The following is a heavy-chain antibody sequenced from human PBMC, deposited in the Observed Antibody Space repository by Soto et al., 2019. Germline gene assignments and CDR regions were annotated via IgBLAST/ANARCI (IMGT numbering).Heavy chain of an antibody. CDR3: ATTSVLLWFGELSGYFDY. V-gene: IGHV4-31*03. J-gene: IGHJ4*02. CDR2: IYYSGST. D-gene: IGHD3-10*01. Sequence: SETLSLTCTVSGGSISSGGYYWSWIRQHPGKGLEWIGYIYYSGSTYYNPSLKSRVTISVDTSKNQFSLKLSSVTAADTAVYYCATTSVLLWFGELSGYFDYWGQGTLVTVSS. CDR1: GGSISSGGYY.